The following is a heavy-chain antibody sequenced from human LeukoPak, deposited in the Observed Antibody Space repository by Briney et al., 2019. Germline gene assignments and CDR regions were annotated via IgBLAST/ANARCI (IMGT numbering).Heavy chain of an antibody. D-gene: IGHD6-13*01. Sequence: SGGSLRLSCAASGFTFSDYYMSWIRQAPGKGLEWVSYISSSSSYTNYADSVKGRFTISRDNAKNSPYLQMNSLRAEDTAVYYCASAAAGKDYWGQGTLVTVSS. CDR2: ISSSSSYT. CDR1: GFTFSDYY. CDR3: ASAAAGKDY. J-gene: IGHJ4*02. V-gene: IGHV3-11*06.